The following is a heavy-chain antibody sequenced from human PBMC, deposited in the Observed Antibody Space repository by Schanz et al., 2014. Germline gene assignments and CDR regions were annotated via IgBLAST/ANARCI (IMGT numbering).Heavy chain of an antibody. CDR3: LAPDYGMDV. Sequence: EMQLLESGGGLAQPGGSLRLSCAASGFTFSGFWMTWVRQAPGKGLEWVANIKKDGSEKYYVDSVKGRFTISRDNAKNSLFLQMNSLRPEDTAVYYCLAPDYGMDVWGQGTTVTVSS. V-gene: IGHV3-7*01. CDR2: IKKDGSEK. CDR1: GFTFSGFW. J-gene: IGHJ6*02.